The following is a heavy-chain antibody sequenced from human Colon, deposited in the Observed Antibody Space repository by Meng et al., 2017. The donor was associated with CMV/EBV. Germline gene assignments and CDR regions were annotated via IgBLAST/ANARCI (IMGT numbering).Heavy chain of an antibody. V-gene: IGHV1-69*10. J-gene: IGHJ2*01. CDR3: AKRDGRSPWYFDL. CDR1: GGTFSSFV. Sequence: SVKVSCKASGGTFSSFVLNWVRQAPGQGLEWMGGLLPMLGTAEYAQKFQGRVTITADKSTSTAYMELNSLTSDDTAVYYCAKRDGRSPWYFDLWGRGTLVTVSS. CDR2: LLPMLGTA.